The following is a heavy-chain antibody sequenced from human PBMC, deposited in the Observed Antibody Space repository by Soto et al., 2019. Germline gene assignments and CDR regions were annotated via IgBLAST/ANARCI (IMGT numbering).Heavy chain of an antibody. J-gene: IGHJ5*02. CDR3: GRGVGSYPTSNWFDP. V-gene: IGHV1-2*04. CDR1: GYTFTGYY. CDR2: INPNSGGT. D-gene: IGHD1-26*01. Sequence: ASVKVSCKASGYTFTGYYMHWVRQAPGQGLEWMGWINPNSGGTNYAQKFQGWVTMTRDTSISTAYMELSRLRSDDTAVFYCGRGVGSYPTSNWFDPWGQGTLVTVSS.